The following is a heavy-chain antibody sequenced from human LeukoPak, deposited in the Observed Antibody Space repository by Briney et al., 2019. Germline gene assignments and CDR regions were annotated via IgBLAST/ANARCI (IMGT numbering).Heavy chain of an antibody. CDR3: ARANVVPAGDFDY. V-gene: IGHV1-69*02. CDR1: GGTVSSYT. CDR2: IIPILGIA. Sequence: SVKVSCKASGGTVSSYTISWVRQAPGQGLEWMGRIIPILGIANYAQKFQGRVTITADKSTSTAYMELSSLRSEDTAVYYCARANVVPAGDFDYWGQGTLVTVSS. J-gene: IGHJ4*02. D-gene: IGHD2-2*01.